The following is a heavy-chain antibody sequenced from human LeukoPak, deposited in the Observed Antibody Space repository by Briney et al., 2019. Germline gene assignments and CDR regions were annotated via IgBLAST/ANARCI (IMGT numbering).Heavy chain of an antibody. CDR1: GGTFSSYA. CDR2: IIPIFGTA. D-gene: IGHD3-10*01. V-gene: IGHV1-69*06. J-gene: IGHJ4*02. CDR3: ARSNGAVYFDY. Sequence: SVKVSCKASGGTFSSYAISWVRQAPGQELEWMGGIIPIFGTANYAQKFQGRVTITADKSTSTAYMELSSLRSEDTAVYYCARSNGAVYFDYWGQGTLVTVSS.